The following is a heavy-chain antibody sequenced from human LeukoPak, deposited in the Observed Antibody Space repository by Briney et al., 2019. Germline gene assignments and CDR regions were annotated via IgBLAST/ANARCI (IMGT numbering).Heavy chain of an antibody. D-gene: IGHD6-13*01. J-gene: IGHJ4*02. CDR3: ARDLGIAAADTPFDY. Sequence: SENLSLNGTVSAGCISSYYWSWIRPPAGQGLEWIGRIYTSGSTNYNPSLKSRVTMSVDTSKNQFSLKLSSVTAADTAVYYCARDLGIAAADTPFDYWGQGTLVAVSS. V-gene: IGHV4-4*07. CDR2: IYTSGST. CDR1: AGCISSYY.